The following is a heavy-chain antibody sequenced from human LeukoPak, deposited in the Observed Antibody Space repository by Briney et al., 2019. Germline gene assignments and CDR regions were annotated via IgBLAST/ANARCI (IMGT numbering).Heavy chain of an antibody. CDR2: VNPNSGGT. V-gene: IGHV1-2*02. CDR1: GYTFTGYY. D-gene: IGHD2-2*02. J-gene: IGHJ5*02. CDR3: ARDRRAAIDWFDP. Sequence: ASVKVSCKASGYTFTGYYMHCVRQAPGPGLEWMGWVNPNSGGTNYARKVQGRVAMTRDTSISTAYMELSRLRSDDTAVYYCARDRRAAIDWFDPWGQGTLVTVSS.